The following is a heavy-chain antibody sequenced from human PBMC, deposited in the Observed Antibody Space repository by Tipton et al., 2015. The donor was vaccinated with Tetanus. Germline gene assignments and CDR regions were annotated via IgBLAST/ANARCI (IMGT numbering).Heavy chain of an antibody. CDR1: DYPISTGYY. Sequence: TLSLTCSVTDYPISTGYYWGWIRQPPGKGLEWIGSIFHRGSTYYNAPLKSRVTISVDTSKNQFSRKMTSVTAADTAVYYCARQADNWFDPWGQGTLVAVSS. J-gene: IGHJ5*02. CDR3: ARQADNWFDP. V-gene: IGHV4-38-2*01. CDR2: IFHRGST.